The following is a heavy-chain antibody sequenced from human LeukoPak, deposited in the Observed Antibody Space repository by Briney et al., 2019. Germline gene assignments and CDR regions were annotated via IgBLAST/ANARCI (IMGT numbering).Heavy chain of an antibody. CDR1: GFTFSSYT. Sequence: GGSLRLSCAASGFTFSSYTMSWVRQAPGKGLEWVSTITTSDGNTYYADSVKGRFTVSRDNSKDTLFLQMNSLRAEDTAVYYCAKDGGLWVSAHWGDSWGRGTLVTVSS. CDR2: ITTSDGNT. D-gene: IGHD7-27*01. J-gene: IGHJ4*02. CDR3: AKDGGLWVSAHWGDS. V-gene: IGHV3-23*01.